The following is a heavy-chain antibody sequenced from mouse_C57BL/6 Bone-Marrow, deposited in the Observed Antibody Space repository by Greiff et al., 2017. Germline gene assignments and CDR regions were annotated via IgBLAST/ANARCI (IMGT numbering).Heavy chain of an antibody. CDR2: IYPGSGST. CDR3: ARSSYGSSHWYFDV. Sequence: QVQLQQPGAELVKPGASVKMSCKASGYTFTSYWITWVKQRPGQGLEWIGDIYPGSGSTNYNEKFKSKATLTVDTSSSTAYMQLSSLTSEDSAVYYCARSSYGSSHWYFDVWCTGTTVTVSS. V-gene: IGHV1-55*01. CDR1: GYTFTSYW. J-gene: IGHJ1*03. D-gene: IGHD1-1*01.